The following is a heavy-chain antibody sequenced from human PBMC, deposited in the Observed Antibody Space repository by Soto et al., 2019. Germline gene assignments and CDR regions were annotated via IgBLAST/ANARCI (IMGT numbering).Heavy chain of an antibody. V-gene: IGHV6-1*01. Sequence: SQTLSLTCAISGDSVSSNSAAWNWIRQSPSRGLEWLGRTYYRSKWYNDYAVSVKSRITINPDTSKNQFSLQLNSVTPEDTAVYYCARDGQRYSSGWYPYYYYYYGMDVWGQGTTVTVSS. CDR3: ARDGQRYSSGWYPYYYYYYGMDV. J-gene: IGHJ6*02. CDR1: GDSVSSNSAA. D-gene: IGHD6-19*01. CDR2: TYYRSKWYN.